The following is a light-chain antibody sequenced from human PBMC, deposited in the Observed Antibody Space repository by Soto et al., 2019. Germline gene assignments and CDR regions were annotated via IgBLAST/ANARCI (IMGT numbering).Light chain of an antibody. Sequence: QLVLTQSPSASASQGASVKLTCTLSSGHSSYAIAWHQQQPEKGPRYLMKLNSDGSHSKGDGIPDRFSGSSSGAERYLTISSLQSEDEADYYCQTWGTGIHGVFGGGTKLTVL. J-gene: IGLJ2*01. V-gene: IGLV4-69*01. CDR3: QTWGTGIHGV. CDR1: SGHSSYA. CDR2: LNSDGSH.